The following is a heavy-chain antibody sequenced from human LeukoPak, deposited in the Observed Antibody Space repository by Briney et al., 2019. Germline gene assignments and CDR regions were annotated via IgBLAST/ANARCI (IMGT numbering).Heavy chain of an antibody. J-gene: IGHJ4*02. V-gene: IGHV3-7*01. Sequence: GGSLRLSCVVSGFTFSSFYMNWVRQAPGKGLEWVANINQDGSEKYYVDSVEGRFTISRDNAKNSLYLHMNSLRAEDTAVYYCARSYSYGIFGYWGQGTLVTVSS. CDR3: ARSYSYGIFGY. CDR2: INQDGSEK. D-gene: IGHD5-18*01. CDR1: GFTFSSFY.